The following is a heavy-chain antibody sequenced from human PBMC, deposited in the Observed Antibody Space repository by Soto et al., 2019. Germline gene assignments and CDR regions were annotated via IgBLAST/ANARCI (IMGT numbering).Heavy chain of an antibody. D-gene: IGHD2-15*01. CDR2: INPNSGGT. CDR3: ARVGRAYCSGGSCYDY. Sequence: GASVKVSCKASGYTFTGYYMHWVRQAPGQGLEWMGWINPNSGGTNYAQKFQGRVTMTRDTSISTAYMELSRLRSDDTAVYYCARVGRAYCSGGSCYDYWGQGTLVTVS. CDR1: GYTFTGYY. V-gene: IGHV1-2*02. J-gene: IGHJ4*02.